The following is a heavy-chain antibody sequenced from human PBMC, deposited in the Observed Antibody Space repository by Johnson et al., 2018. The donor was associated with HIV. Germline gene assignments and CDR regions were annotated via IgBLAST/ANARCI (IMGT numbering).Heavy chain of an antibody. J-gene: IGHJ3*02. V-gene: IGHV3-7*01. CDR2: IKQDGSEK. CDR3: ERTSGGDACDI. CDR1: GFTFSSYW. Sequence: VQLVESGGGLVQPGGSLRLSCAASGFTFSSYWMSWVRQAPGKGLEWVANIKQDGSEKYYVDSVKGRFTISRDNAKNSLYLQMNSLRAEDTAVYYCERTSGGDACDIWGQGTMVTVSS.